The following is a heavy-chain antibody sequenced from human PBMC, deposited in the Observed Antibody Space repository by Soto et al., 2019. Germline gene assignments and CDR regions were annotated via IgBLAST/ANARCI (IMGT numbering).Heavy chain of an antibody. CDR2: ISYDGSNK. Sequence: GGSLRLPCAASGFTFSSYGMHWVRQAPGKGLEWVAVISYDGSNKYYADSVKGRFTISRDNSKNTLYLQMNSLRAEDTAVYYCAKRGSIAARPFDYWGQGTLVTVSS. CDR1: GFTFSSYG. J-gene: IGHJ4*02. CDR3: AKRGSIAARPFDY. D-gene: IGHD6-6*01. V-gene: IGHV3-30*18.